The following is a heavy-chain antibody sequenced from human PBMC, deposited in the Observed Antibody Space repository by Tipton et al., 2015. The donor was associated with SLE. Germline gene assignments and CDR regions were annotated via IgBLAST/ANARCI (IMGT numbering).Heavy chain of an antibody. CDR2: IYHSGIT. J-gene: IGHJ5*02. V-gene: IGHV4-4*02. D-gene: IGHD2-15*01. Sequence: GLVKPSGTLSLTCAVSGGSISSGNWWSWVRQPPGKGLEWIGEIYHSGITNFNPSLRSRLTISVDTSKNQFSLKLSSVTAADTAVYYCARNPTSYCSGGSCYSPWFDPWGQGTLVTVSS. CDR1: GGSISSGNW. CDR3: ARNPTSYCSGGSCYSPWFDP.